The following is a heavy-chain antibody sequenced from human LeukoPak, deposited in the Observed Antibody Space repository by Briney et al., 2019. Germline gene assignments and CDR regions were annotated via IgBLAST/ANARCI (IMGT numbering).Heavy chain of an antibody. CDR2: INWNGGST. V-gene: IGHV3-20*04. D-gene: IGHD6-19*01. CDR3: ARATVAGSNFDY. J-gene: IGHJ4*02. Sequence: GGSLRLSCAASGFTSDDYGMSWVRQAPGKGLEWVSGINWNGGSTGYADSVKGRFTISRDNAKNSLYLQMNSLRAEDTALYYCARATVAGSNFDYWGQGTLVTVSS. CDR1: GFTSDDYG.